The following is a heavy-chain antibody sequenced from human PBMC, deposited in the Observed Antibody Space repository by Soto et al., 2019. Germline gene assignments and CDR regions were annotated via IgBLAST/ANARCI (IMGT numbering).Heavy chain of an antibody. CDR1: GGSISSSSYY. Sequence: PSETLSLTCTVSGGSISSSSYYWGWIRQPPGKGLEWIGSIYYSGSTYYNPSLKSRVTISVDTSKNQFSLKLSSVTAADTAVYYCASPGIAAAGISVGPYYYYYMDVWGKGTTVTVSS. J-gene: IGHJ6*03. CDR2: IYYSGST. CDR3: ASPGIAAAGISVGPYYYYYMDV. V-gene: IGHV4-39*01. D-gene: IGHD6-13*01.